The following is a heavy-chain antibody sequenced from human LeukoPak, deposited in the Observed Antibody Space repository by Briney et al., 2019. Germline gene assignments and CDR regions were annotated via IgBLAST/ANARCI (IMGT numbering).Heavy chain of an antibody. D-gene: IGHD1-26*01. CDR1: GFTFSNYW. CDR3: ATVGMGATIGY. Sequence: GGSLRLSCPASGFTFSNYWMHWVRQAPGKGLEWVSSISNSGESTFYADSVKGRFTISRDNSKNTLYLQMNSLRVEDTAVYYCATVGMGATIGYWGQGTLVTVSS. J-gene: IGHJ4*02. CDR2: ISNSGEST. V-gene: IGHV3-74*01.